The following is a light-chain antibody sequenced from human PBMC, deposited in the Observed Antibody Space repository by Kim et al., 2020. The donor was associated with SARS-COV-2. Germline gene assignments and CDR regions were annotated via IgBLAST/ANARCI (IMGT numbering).Light chain of an antibody. Sequence: DIQMTQSPSTLSASVGDRVTITCRASQSISSWLAWYQQKPGKAPKLLIYDASSLESGVPSRFSGSGSGTEFTLTISSLQPDDFATYYSQQYNSYPYTFCQGTKLEI. J-gene: IGKJ2*01. V-gene: IGKV1-5*01. CDR2: DAS. CDR1: QSISSW. CDR3: QQYNSYPYT.